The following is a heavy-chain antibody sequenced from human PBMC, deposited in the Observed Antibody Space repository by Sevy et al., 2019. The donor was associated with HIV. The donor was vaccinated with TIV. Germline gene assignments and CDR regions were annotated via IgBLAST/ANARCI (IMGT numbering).Heavy chain of an antibody. CDR3: ASSSGYCSSTSCPRHWDDFDI. Sequence: ASVKVSCKASGYTFTGYYMHWVRQAPGQGLEWMGWINPNSGGTNYAQKFQGRVTMTRDTSISTAYMELSRLRSDDTAGYYFASSSGYCSSTSCPRHWDDFDIWGQGTMVTVSS. D-gene: IGHD2-2*03. V-gene: IGHV1-2*02. CDR1: GYTFTGYY. J-gene: IGHJ3*02. CDR2: INPNSGGT.